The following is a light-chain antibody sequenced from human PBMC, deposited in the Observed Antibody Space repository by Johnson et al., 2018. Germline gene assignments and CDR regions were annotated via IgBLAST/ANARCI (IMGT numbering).Light chain of an antibody. V-gene: IGLV1-51*02. J-gene: IGLJ1*01. CDR2: ENN. CDR3: GTWYSSLSAGKV. CDR1: SSNIGNNY. Sequence: QSVLTQPPSVSAAPGQKVTISCSGSSSNIGNNYVSWYQQLPGTAPKLLIYENNKRPSGIPDRFSGSKSGTSATLGITGLQTGDEADYSCGTWYSSLSAGKVFGTGTKVTAL.